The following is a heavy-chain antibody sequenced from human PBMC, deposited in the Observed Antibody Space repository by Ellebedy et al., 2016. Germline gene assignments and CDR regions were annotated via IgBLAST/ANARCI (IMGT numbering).Heavy chain of an antibody. CDR3: AKDIYAYGSGKYSY. V-gene: IGHV3-9*01. D-gene: IGHD3-10*01. Sequence: SLKISXAASGFTFDDYAMHWVRQAPGKGLEWVSGISWNSGSIGYADSVKGRFTISRDNAKNSLYLQMNSLRAEDTALYYYAKDIYAYGSGKYSYWGQGTLVTVSS. J-gene: IGHJ4*02. CDR1: GFTFDDYA. CDR2: ISWNSGSI.